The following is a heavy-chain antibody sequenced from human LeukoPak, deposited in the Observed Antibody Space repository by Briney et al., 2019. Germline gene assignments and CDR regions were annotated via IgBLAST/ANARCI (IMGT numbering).Heavy chain of an antibody. D-gene: IGHD2-21*02. J-gene: IGHJ4*02. CDR1: GGSNSSYY. CDR2: IYYSGST. CDR3: ARACGGDCYSSFDY. Sequence: PSETLSLTCTVSGGSNSSYYWSWIRQPPGKGLEWIGYIYYSGSTNYNPSLKSRVTISVDTSKNQFSLKLSSVTAADTAVYYCARACGGDCYSSFDYWGQGTLVTVSS. V-gene: IGHV4-59*01.